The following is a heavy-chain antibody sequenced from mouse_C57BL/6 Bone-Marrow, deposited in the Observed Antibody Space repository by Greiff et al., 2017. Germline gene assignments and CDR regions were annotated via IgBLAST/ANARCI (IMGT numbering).Heavy chain of an antibody. D-gene: IGHD2-4*01. CDR2: IRLKSDNYAT. CDR1: GFTFSNYW. CDR3: TAPIDYDYDGDY. Sequence: EVKLVESGGGLVQPGGSMKISCVASGFTFSNYWMNWVRQSPEKGLEWVAQIRLKSDNYATHYAESGKGRLTISRDDSKSSVYLQMTNLRAADTGIYYCTAPIDYDYDGDYWGQGTTLTVSS. J-gene: IGHJ2*01. V-gene: IGHV6-3*01.